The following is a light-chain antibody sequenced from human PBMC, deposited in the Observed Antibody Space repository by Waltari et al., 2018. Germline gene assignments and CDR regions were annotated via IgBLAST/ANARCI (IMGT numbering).Light chain of an antibody. CDR3: QSYDISLGIVV. Sequence: QSVLTQPPSVSGAPGQRVTISCTGSSSNLGAHYDVHWYQQLPGTAPKLLIYGNSHRHSGIPDRFSGSKSGPSASLAITGLQAEDEADYYCQSYDISLGIVVFGGGTKLTVL. J-gene: IGLJ2*01. CDR1: SSNLGAHYD. V-gene: IGLV1-40*01. CDR2: GNS.